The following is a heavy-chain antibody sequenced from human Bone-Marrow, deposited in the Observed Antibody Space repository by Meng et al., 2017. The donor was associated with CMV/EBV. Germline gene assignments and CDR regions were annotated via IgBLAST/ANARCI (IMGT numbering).Heavy chain of an antibody. CDR3: AKDIRSSPDSFEI. V-gene: IGHV3-9*01. CDR1: GFTFDDYA. Sequence: SLKISCTASGFTFDDYAMHWVRQAPGKGLEWVSGVSWNSFIIAYADSVKGRFTISRDNARNSLNLQMNSLRPEDTGSYYCAKDIRSSPDSFEIWGQGTMVTVSS. CDR2: VSWNSFII. D-gene: IGHD6-13*01. J-gene: IGHJ3*02.